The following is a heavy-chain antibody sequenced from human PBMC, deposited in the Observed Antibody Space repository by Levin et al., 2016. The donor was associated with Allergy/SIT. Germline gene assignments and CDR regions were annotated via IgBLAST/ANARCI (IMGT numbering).Heavy chain of an antibody. Sequence: VRQMPGKGLEWVSVIYSGGSTYYADSVKDRFTISRDNSKNTLYLQMNSLRAEDTAVYYCARDTGAYYYYGMDVWGQGTTVTVSS. D-gene: IGHD3-16*01. J-gene: IGHJ6*02. CDR3: ARDTGAYYYYGMDV. V-gene: IGHV3-66*01. CDR2: IYSGGST.